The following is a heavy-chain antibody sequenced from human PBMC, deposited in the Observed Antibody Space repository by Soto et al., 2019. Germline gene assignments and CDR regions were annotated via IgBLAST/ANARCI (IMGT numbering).Heavy chain of an antibody. CDR1: GFTFSSYG. Sequence: QVQLVESGGGVVQPGRSLRLSCAASGFTFSSYGMHWVRQAPGKGLEWVAVISYDGSNKYYADSVKGRFTISRDNSKTTLYRQMNSRRAEDTAVYYCAKADGDTAMVFDPWGREPWSPSPQ. D-gene: IGHD5-18*01. CDR3: AKADGDTAMVFDP. V-gene: IGHV3-30*18. CDR2: ISYDGSNK. J-gene: IGHJ5*02.